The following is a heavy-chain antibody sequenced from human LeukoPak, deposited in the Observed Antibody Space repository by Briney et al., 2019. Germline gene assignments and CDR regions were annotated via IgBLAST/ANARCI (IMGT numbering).Heavy chain of an antibody. CDR3: AKDTTVTSYYFDY. CDR2: ISGSGGSI. D-gene: IGHD4-17*01. J-gene: IGHJ4*02. Sequence: GGSLRLSCAASGFTFSSYAMSWVRQAPGKGLEWVSAISGSGGSIYYADSVKGRFTISRDNSKNTLYLQMNSLRAEDTAVYYCAKDTTVTSYYFDYWGQGTLVTVSS. V-gene: IGHV3-23*01. CDR1: GFTFSSYA.